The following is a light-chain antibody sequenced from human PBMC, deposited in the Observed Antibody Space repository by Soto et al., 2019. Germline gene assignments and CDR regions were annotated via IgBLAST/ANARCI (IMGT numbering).Light chain of an antibody. V-gene: IGKV1-12*01. CDR1: QGINSW. J-gene: IGKJ1*01. CDR3: QQYNPYSPWT. Sequence: DIQMTQSPSSVSASVGDRVTITCRASQGINSWLAWYQQKPGKAPKVLIYTASNLQGGVPSRFSGSGSGTDFTLTISGLQPDDFATYYCQQYNPYSPWTFGQGTKVDIK. CDR2: TAS.